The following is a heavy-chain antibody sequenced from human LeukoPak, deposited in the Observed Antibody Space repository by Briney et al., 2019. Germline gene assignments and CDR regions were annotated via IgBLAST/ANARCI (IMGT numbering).Heavy chain of an antibody. J-gene: IGHJ3*02. Sequence: PSETLSLTCAVYGGSFSGYYWSWIRQPPGKGLEWIGEINHSGSTNYNPSLKRRVTFSVDTSKNQFSLKLSSVTAADTAVYYCARYSVVATLAAFDIWAKGQWSPSLQ. CDR1: GGSFSGYY. CDR2: INHSGST. CDR3: ARYSVVATLAAFDI. D-gene: IGHD2-15*01. V-gene: IGHV4-34*01.